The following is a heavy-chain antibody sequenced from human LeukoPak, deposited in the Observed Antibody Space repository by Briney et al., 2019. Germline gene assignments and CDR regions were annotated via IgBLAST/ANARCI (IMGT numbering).Heavy chain of an antibody. CDR2: IIPIFGTA. Sequence: AASVKVSCKASGGTFSSYAISWVRQAPGQGLEWMGGIIPIFGTANYARKFQGRVTITTDESTSTAYMELSSLRSEDTAVYYCASDRIAGDRAKSHWFDPWGQGTLVTVSS. CDR3: ASDRIAGDRAKSHWFDP. J-gene: IGHJ5*02. CDR1: GGTFSSYA. V-gene: IGHV1-69*05. D-gene: IGHD5-18*01.